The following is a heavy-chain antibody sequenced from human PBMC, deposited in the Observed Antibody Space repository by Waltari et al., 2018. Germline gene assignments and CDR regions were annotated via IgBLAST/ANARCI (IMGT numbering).Heavy chain of an antibody. CDR2: ISGAVTGA. Sequence: EVQLLESGGGLIQPGGSLRLSCAPSGLRFRTTSMTWVRQVPGKGLEWVSSISGAVTGAYYADSIKGRFTISRDNSRNTLSLQMNSLRAEDTALYYCATFKGDHWGQGTLVTVSS. CDR1: GLRFRTTS. J-gene: IGHJ4*02. D-gene: IGHD3-3*02. CDR3: ATFKGDH. V-gene: IGHV3-23*01.